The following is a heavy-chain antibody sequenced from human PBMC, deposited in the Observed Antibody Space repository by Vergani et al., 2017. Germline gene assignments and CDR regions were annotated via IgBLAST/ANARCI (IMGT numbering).Heavy chain of an antibody. CDR2: ISGPGLST. Sequence: EVQLVESGGDLVQPGRSLRLSCSASGFTFSSYSMNWVRQAPGRGLAWVSSISGPGLSTYYADSVKGRFSISRDNSKNTVFLQMHSLRAEDTAIYYCVKEKIDLGSYFFDSWGHGILVTVSS. CDR3: VKEKIDLGSYFFDS. J-gene: IGHJ4*01. CDR1: GFTFSSYS. D-gene: IGHD2/OR15-2a*01. V-gene: IGHV3-23*04.